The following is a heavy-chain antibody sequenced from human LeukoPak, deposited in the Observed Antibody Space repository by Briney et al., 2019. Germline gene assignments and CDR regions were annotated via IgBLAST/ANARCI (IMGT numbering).Heavy chain of an antibody. D-gene: IGHD1-1*01. J-gene: IGHJ3*02. V-gene: IGHV4-34*01. CDR3: APEQTSKLDAFDI. Sequence: PSETLSLSCAAYGGSFSGYYWSWIRQPPGKGLEWIGEINHSGSTNYNPSLKSRVTISVDTSKNQFSLKLSSVTAADTAVYYCAPEQTSKLDAFDIWGQGTMVTVSS. CDR2: INHSGST. CDR1: GGSFSGYY.